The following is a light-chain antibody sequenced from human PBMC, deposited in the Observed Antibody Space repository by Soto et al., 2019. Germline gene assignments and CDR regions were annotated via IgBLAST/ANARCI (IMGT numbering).Light chain of an antibody. CDR2: SNN. CDR3: AAWDDSLNGVI. Sequence: QSVLTQPPSASGTPGQRVTISCSGSNSNIGSNTVKWYQQLPGTAPKLLIYSNNQRPSWVPDRFSGSKSGTSASLAISGLQSEDEADYYCAAWDDSLNGVIFGGGTKLTVL. CDR1: NSNIGSNT. J-gene: IGLJ2*01. V-gene: IGLV1-44*01.